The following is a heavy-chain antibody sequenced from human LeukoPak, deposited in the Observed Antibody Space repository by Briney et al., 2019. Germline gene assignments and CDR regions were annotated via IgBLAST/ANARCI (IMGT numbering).Heavy chain of an antibody. Sequence: SETLSLTCTVSSGSVNSYYWSWIRQPPGKGLEWIGYIYYSGSTNYNPSLKSRVTISVDTSKNQFSLKLSSVTAADTAVYYCARVPAAPRLYMDVWGQGTTVIVSS. CDR1: SGSVNSYY. CDR2: IYYSGST. J-gene: IGHJ6*02. V-gene: IGHV4-59*02. D-gene: IGHD2-2*01. CDR3: ARVPAAPRLYMDV.